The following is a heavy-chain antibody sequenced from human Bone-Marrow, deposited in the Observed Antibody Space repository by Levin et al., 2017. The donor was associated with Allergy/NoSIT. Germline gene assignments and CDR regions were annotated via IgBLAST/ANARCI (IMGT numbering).Heavy chain of an antibody. J-gene: IGHJ4*02. CDR3: ARGDYGDYCVY. D-gene: IGHD4-17*01. CDR2: IWYDGSNK. CDR1: GFTFSSYG. Sequence: PGGSLRLSCAASGFTFSSYGMHWVRQAPGKGLEWVAVIWYDGSNKYYADSVKGRFTISRDNSKNTLYLQMNSLRAEDTAVYYCARGDYGDYCVYWGQGTLVTVSS. V-gene: IGHV3-33*01.